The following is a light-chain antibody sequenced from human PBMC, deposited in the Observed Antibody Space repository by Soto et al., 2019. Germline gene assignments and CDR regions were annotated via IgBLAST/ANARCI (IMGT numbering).Light chain of an antibody. Sequence: DIQMTQSPSTLSASVGDRVTITCRASQSISSWLAWYQQKPGKAPKLLIYDASSLVSGVPSRFSGSGSGTEFTLTISRPQPYDFATYYCQQYDISFFGQGTKVDIK. J-gene: IGKJ1*01. CDR1: QSISSW. CDR3: QQYDISF. V-gene: IGKV1-5*01. CDR2: DAS.